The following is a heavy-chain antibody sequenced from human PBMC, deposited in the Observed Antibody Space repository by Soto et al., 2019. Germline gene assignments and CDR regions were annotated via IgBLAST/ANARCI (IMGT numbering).Heavy chain of an antibody. CDR3: ARDPVNYHGSWTYGMDV. J-gene: IGHJ6*02. V-gene: IGHV3-30-3*01. CDR2: IGYDGSNK. CDR1: GLTLSRFA. D-gene: IGHD3-10*01. Sequence: QVQLVESGGGVVQPGRSLRLSCAASGLTLSRFAMHWVRQAPGKGLEWVAVIGYDGSNKDYADSVKGRFTISRDNSKNTLYLQMNSLRPEDTAVYYCARDPVNYHGSWTYGMDVWGQGTTVTVSS.